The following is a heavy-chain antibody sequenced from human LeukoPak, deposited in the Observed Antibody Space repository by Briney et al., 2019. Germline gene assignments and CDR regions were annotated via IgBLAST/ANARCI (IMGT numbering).Heavy chain of an antibody. J-gene: IGHJ4*02. CDR3: ARVGPIAARRDHYYFDY. CDR1: GGSFSGYY. CDR2: INHSGST. V-gene: IGHV4-34*01. D-gene: IGHD6-6*01. Sequence: SETLSLTCAVYGGSFSGYYWSWIRQPPGKGLEWIGEINHSGSTHYNPSLKSRVTISVDTSKNQFSLKLSSVTAADTAVYYCARVGPIAARRDHYYFDYWGQGTLVTVSS.